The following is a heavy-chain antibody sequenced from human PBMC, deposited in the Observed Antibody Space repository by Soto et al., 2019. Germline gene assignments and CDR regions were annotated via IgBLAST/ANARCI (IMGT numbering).Heavy chain of an antibody. D-gene: IGHD2-2*01. CDR1: GGSISSGDYY. CDR3: ARATCSSTSCYLYYYGMDV. V-gene: IGHV4-30-4*01. J-gene: IGHJ6*02. Sequence: SETLSLTCTVSGGSISSGDYYWSWIRQPPGKGLEWIGYIYYSGSTYYNPSHKSRVTISVDTSKNQFSLKLSSVTAADTAVYYCARATCSSTSCYLYYYGMDVWGQGTTVTVSS. CDR2: IYYSGST.